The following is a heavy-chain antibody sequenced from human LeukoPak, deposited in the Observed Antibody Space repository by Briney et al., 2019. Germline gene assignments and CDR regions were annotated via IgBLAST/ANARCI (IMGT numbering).Heavy chain of an antibody. Sequence: PGGSLRLSCAASGFTFSSYEMNWVRQAPGKGLEWVSAISGSGGSTYYADSVKGRFTISRDNSKNTLYLQMNSLRAEDTAVYYCAKSPIFSSGWSYVDYWGQGTLVTVSS. J-gene: IGHJ4*02. CDR1: GFTFSSYE. D-gene: IGHD6-19*01. V-gene: IGHV3-23*01. CDR2: ISGSGGST. CDR3: AKSPIFSSGWSYVDY.